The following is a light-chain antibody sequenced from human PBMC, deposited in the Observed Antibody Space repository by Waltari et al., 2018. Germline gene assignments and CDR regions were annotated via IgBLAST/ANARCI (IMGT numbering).Light chain of an antibody. CDR1: SGSIANNY. J-gene: IGLJ2*01. Sequence: NFMLTQPHSVSESPGKTVTISCTRSSGSIANNYVQWYQQRPGSPPTTVIFEDNQRPSGVPDRFSGSIDSSSNSASLTISALKTEDEANYYCQSYDSSSRVVFGGGTKLTVL. CDR3: QSYDSSSRVV. V-gene: IGLV6-57*01. CDR2: EDN.